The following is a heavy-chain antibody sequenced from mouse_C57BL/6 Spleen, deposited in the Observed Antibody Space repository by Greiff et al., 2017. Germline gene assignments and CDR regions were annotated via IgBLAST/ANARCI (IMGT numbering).Heavy chain of an antibody. CDR3: ARWDQLTGTDWYFDV. V-gene: IGHV1-84*01. CDR2: IYPGSGNT. D-gene: IGHD4-1*01. J-gene: IGHJ1*03. Sequence: QVHVKQSGPELVKPGASVKISCKASGYTFTDYYINWVKQRPGQGLEWIGWIYPGSGNTKYNEKFKGKATLTVDTSSSTAYMQLSSLTSEDSAVYFCARWDQLTGTDWYFDVWGTGTTVTVSS. CDR1: GYTFTDYY.